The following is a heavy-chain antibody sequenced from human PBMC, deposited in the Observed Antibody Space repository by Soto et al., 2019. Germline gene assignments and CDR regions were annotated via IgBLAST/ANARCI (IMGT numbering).Heavy chain of an antibody. CDR3: AQYYYGSTDAFDI. CDR2: IIPILGIA. D-gene: IGHD3-10*01. V-gene: IGHV1-69*02. Sequence: SVKVSCKASGGTFSSYTISWVRQAPGQELEWMGRIIPILGIANYAQKFQGRVTITADKSTSTAYMELSSLRSEDTAVYYCAQYYYGSTDAFDIWGQGTMVTGSS. J-gene: IGHJ3*02. CDR1: GGTFSSYT.